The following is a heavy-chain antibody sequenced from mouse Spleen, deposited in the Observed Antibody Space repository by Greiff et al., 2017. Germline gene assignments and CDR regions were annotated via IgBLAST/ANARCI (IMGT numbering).Heavy chain of an antibody. CDR1: GYSFTSYY. J-gene: IGHJ3*01. CDR3: SYGNYLFAY. V-gene: IGHV1-31*01. Sequence: EVQLQQSGPELMKPGASVKISCKASGYSFTSYYMHWVKQSHGKSLEWIGYIDPFNGGTSYNQKFKGKATLTVDKPSSTAYMQLSSLTSEDSAVYYCSYGNYLFAYWGQGTLVTVSA. D-gene: IGHD2-1*01. CDR2: IDPFNGGT.